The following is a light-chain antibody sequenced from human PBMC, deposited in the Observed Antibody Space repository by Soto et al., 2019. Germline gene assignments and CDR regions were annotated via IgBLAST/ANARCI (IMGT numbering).Light chain of an antibody. CDR3: SSYAGSNNFERV. J-gene: IGLJ3*02. Sequence: QSVLTQPPSASGSPGQSVTIPCTGTSSDVGGYNYVSWYQQHPGKAPKLMIYEVSKRPSGVPDRFSGSKSGNTASLTVSGLQAEDEADYYCSSYAGSNNFERVFGGGTKLTVL. CDR2: EVS. V-gene: IGLV2-8*01. CDR1: SSDVGGYNY.